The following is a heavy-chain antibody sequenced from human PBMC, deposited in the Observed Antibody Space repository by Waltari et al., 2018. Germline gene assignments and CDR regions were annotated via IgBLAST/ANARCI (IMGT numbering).Heavy chain of an antibody. D-gene: IGHD1-26*01. V-gene: IGHV1-24*01. CDR3: ATDLGEQPDYYYGMDV. CDR1: GYPLTELS. CDR2: FEPEEGET. Sequence: QVQLVQSGAEVKKPGASVKVSCKVSGYPLTELSMPWVRQAPGKGLEWMGGFEPEEGETIYAQKFKGRSTMTEDTATDTAYMELSSLRSEDTAVYYCATDLGEQPDYYYGMDVWGQGTTVTVSS. J-gene: IGHJ6*02.